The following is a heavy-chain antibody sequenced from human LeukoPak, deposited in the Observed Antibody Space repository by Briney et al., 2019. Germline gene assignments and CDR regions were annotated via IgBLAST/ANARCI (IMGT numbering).Heavy chain of an antibody. V-gene: IGHV3-11*01. CDR1: GFTFSDYY. Sequence: GGSLRLSCAASGFTFSDYYMSWIRQAPGKGLEWVSYISSSGSTIYYADSVEGRFTISRDNAKNSLYLQMNSLRAEDTAVYYCAKDPTIHCSSTSCYYYYYGMDVWGQGTTVTVSS. CDR2: ISSSGSTI. J-gene: IGHJ6*02. CDR3: AKDPTIHCSSTSCYYYYYGMDV. D-gene: IGHD2-2*01.